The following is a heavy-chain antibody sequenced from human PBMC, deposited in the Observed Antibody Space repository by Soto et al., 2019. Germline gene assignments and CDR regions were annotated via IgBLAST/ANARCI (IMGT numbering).Heavy chain of an antibody. D-gene: IGHD3-10*01. CDR3: AKDGGTFTMVRGVISNYYYYYGMDV. CDR2: ISGSGGST. Sequence: GGSLRLSCAASGFTFSSYAMSWVRQAPGKGLEWVSAISGSGGSTYYADSVKGRFTISRDNSKNTLYLQMNSLRAEDTAVYYCAKDGGTFTMVRGVISNYYYYYGMDVWGQGTTVTVSS. CDR1: GFTFSSYA. J-gene: IGHJ6*02. V-gene: IGHV3-23*01.